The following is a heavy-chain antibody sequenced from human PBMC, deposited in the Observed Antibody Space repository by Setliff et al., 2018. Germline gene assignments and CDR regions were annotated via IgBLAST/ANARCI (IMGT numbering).Heavy chain of an antibody. Sequence: TGGSLRLSCAASGFTFSIYSMSWVRQAPGKGLEWVALIGATGGATYYADSVKGRFTIFRDNSKNSLYLQMNDLRAEDTAVYYCAKDLASWSPDRWGLGTLVTVSS. CDR2: IGATGGAT. CDR1: GFTFSIYS. V-gene: IGHV3-23*01. D-gene: IGHD3-3*01. J-gene: IGHJ4*02. CDR3: AKDLASWSPDR.